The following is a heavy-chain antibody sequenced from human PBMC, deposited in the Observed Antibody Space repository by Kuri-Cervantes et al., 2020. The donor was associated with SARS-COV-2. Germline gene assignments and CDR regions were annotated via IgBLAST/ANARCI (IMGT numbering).Heavy chain of an antibody. CDR3: AKCGELLTSSYYYYGMDV. CDR1: GSTFSSYA. J-gene: IGHJ6*02. CDR2: ISGSGGST. Sequence: GESLKISCAASGSTFSSYAMSWVRQAPGKGLEWVSAISGSGGSTYYADSVKGRFTISRDNSKNTLYLQMNSLRAEDTAVYYCAKCGELLTSSYYYYGMDVWGQGTTVTVSS. V-gene: IGHV3-23*01. D-gene: IGHD1-26*01.